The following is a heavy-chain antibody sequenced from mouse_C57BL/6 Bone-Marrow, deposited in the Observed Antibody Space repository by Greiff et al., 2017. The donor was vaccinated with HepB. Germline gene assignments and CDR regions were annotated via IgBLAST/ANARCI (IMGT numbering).Heavy chain of an antibody. D-gene: IGHD1-1*01. Sequence: VQLQQSGPGLVKPSQSLSLTCSVTGYSITSGYYWNWIRQFPGNKLEWMGYISYDGSNNYNPSLKNRISITRDTSKNQFFLKLNSVTTEDTATYYCARGEIYYGSLYYFDYWGQGTTLTVSS. V-gene: IGHV3-6*01. J-gene: IGHJ2*01. CDR1: GYSITSGYY. CDR3: ARGEIYYGSLYYFDY. CDR2: ISYDGSN.